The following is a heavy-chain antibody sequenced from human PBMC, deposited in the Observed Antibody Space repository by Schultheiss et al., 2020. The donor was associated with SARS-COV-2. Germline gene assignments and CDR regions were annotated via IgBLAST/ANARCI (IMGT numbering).Heavy chain of an antibody. CDR3: ARNAPEGGGDKYYYYYYMDV. V-gene: IGHV1-3*01. J-gene: IGHJ6*03. CDR1: GYTFTSYA. Sequence: GESLKISCKASGYTFTSYAMHWVRQAPGQRLEWMGWINAGNGNTKYSQKFQGRVTITRDTSASTAYMELSSLRSEDTAVYYCARNAPEGGGDKYYYYYYMDVWGKGTTVTVSS. CDR2: INAGNGNT. D-gene: IGHD2-21*01.